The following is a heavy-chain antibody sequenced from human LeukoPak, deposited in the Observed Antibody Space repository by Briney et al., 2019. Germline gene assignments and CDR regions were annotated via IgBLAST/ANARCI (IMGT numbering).Heavy chain of an antibody. CDR3: AREGGATVYYFDY. Sequence: GGSLRLSCAASGLTFGDYGMSWVRQAPGKGLEWVSAITWSGGSTGYADSVKGRFTISRDNAKNSLYLQMNSLRAEDTALYYCAREGGATVYYFDYWGQGTLVTVSS. CDR1: GLTFGDYG. D-gene: IGHD4-11*01. CDR2: ITWSGGST. J-gene: IGHJ4*02. V-gene: IGHV3-20*04.